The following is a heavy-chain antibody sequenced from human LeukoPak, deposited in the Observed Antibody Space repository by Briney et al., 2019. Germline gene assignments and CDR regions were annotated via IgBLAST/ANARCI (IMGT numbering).Heavy chain of an antibody. J-gene: IGHJ6*02. CDR1: GGSIRSSYYY. CDR3: ARAVVVAATHYYGMDV. V-gene: IGHV4-39*07. CDR2: IYDSGST. Sequence: SETLSLTCTVSGGSIRSSYYYWGWIRQPPGKGLEWIGSIYDSGSTYYNPSLKSRVTISVDTSKNQFSLKLSSVTAADTAVYYCARAVVVAATHYYGMDVWGQGTTVTVSS. D-gene: IGHD2-15*01.